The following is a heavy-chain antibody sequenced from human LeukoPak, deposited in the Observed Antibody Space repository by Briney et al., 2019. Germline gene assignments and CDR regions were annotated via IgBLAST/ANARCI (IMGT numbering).Heavy chain of an antibody. J-gene: IGHJ4*02. CDR2: INPNSDGT. Sequence: VASVKVSCKASRYTFTGYYMHWVRQAPGQGLEWMGWINPNSDGTNYAQKFQGRVTMTRDTSISTAYMELNSLRSDDTAVYYCARPFWSGYPPFDYWGQGTLVTVSS. CDR1: RYTFTGYY. CDR3: ARPFWSGYPPFDY. V-gene: IGHV1-2*02. D-gene: IGHD3-3*01.